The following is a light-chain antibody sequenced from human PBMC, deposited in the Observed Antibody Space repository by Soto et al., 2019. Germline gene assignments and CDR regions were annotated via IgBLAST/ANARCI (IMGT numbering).Light chain of an antibody. V-gene: IGKV1-39*01. CDR3: QQSYRTPRT. CDR2: AAS. J-gene: IGKJ4*01. CDR1: QTISSY. Sequence: DIQMTQSPSSLSASVGDRVTITCRASQTISSYLNWYQQKPGRAPDLLIYAASSLQSGVPSRFSGSGSGTDFTLTISSLQPEDFATYSCQQSYRTPRTFGGGTKVDIK.